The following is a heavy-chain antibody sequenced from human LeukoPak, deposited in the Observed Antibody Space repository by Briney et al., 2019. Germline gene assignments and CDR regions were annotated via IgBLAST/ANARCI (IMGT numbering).Heavy chain of an antibody. CDR1: GFTFSSYG. Sequence: GGSLRLSCAASGFTFSSYGMHWVRQAPGKGLEWVAFIRYDGSNKYYADSVKGRFTISRDNSKNTLYLQMNSLRAEDTAVYYCAREGYYYDSSGYRRYYYMDVWGKGTTVTISS. D-gene: IGHD3-22*01. J-gene: IGHJ6*03. V-gene: IGHV3-30*02. CDR3: AREGYYYDSSGYRRYYYMDV. CDR2: IRYDGSNK.